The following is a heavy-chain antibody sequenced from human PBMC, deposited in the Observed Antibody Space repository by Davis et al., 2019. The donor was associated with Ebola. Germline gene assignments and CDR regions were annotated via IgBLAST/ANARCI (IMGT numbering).Heavy chain of an antibody. D-gene: IGHD3-9*01. Sequence: ASVTVSCKASGGTFSSYAISWVRQATGQGLEWMGWINPNSGGTNYAQKFQGRVTMTRDTSISTAYMETSRLRSDDTAVYYCARAVRYFDWFPSGGYYYGMDVWGQGTAVTVSS. J-gene: IGHJ6*02. V-gene: IGHV1-2*02. CDR1: GGTFSSYA. CDR3: ARAVRYFDWFPSGGYYYGMDV. CDR2: INPNSGGT.